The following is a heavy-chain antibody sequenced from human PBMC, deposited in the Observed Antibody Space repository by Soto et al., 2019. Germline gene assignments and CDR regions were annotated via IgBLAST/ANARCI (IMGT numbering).Heavy chain of an antibody. D-gene: IGHD3-9*01. J-gene: IGHJ4*02. V-gene: IGHV1-2*02. Sequence: WASVKVSWKGSGYTFTGYYMHWVLQAPGQGLEWMGWINPNSGGTNYAQKFQGRVTMTRDTSISTAYMELSRLRSDDTAVYYCARALRYFDWLRDYWGQGTLVTVSS. CDR2: INPNSGGT. CDR3: ARALRYFDWLRDY. CDR1: GYTFTGYY.